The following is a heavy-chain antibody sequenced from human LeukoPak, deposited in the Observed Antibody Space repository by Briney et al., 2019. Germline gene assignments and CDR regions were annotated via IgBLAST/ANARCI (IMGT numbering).Heavy chain of an antibody. J-gene: IGHJ1*01. V-gene: IGHV1-69*13. CDR1: GGTLSSYA. CDR2: IIPISGTA. CDR3: ARDSGMATINYFQH. D-gene: IGHD5-24*01. Sequence: SVKVSCKASGGTLSSYAISWVRQAPGQGLEWMGGIIPISGTANYAQKFQGRVTITADESTSTAYMELSSLRSEDTAVYYCARDSGMATINYFQHWGQGTLVTVSS.